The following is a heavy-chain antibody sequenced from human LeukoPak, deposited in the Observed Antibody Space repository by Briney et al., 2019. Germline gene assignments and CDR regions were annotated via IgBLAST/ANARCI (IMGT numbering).Heavy chain of an antibody. CDR2: IYTGSNT. V-gene: IGHV3-53*01. CDR3: ARRYGDYAGDDY. CDR1: GFSVSGNY. D-gene: IGHD4-17*01. Sequence: GGSLRLSCAASGFSVSGNYMSWVRQAPGKGLEWVSIIYTGSNTYYADSVKGRSTISRDNSRNTVYLQMNNLRAEDTAVYYCARRYGDYAGDDYWGQGTLVTVSS. J-gene: IGHJ4*02.